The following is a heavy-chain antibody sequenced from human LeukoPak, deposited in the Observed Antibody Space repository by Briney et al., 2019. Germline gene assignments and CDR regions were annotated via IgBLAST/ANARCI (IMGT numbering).Heavy chain of an antibody. V-gene: IGHV4-61*02. CDR1: GGSISSGSYY. Sequence: SETLSLTCTVSGGSISSGSYYWSWIRQPAGKGLEWIGRIYTSGSTNYNPSLKSRVTISVDTSKNQFSLKLSSVTAADTAVYYCARAAADMDTAMVTVDYWGQGILVTVSS. CDR3: ARAAADMDTAMVTVDY. D-gene: IGHD5-18*01. J-gene: IGHJ4*02. CDR2: IYTSGST.